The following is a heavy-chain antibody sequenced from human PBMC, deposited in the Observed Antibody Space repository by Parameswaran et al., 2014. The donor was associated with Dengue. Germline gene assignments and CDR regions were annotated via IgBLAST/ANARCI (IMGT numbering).Heavy chain of an antibody. Sequence: PGKRLVWVSRINSDGSSTSYADSVKGRFTISRDNAKNTLYLQMNSLRAEDTAVYYCARDPFGEVWFDPWGQGTLVTVSS. J-gene: IGHJ5*02. V-gene: IGHV3-74*01. D-gene: IGHD3-10*01. CDR2: INSDGSST. CDR3: ARDPFGEVWFDP.